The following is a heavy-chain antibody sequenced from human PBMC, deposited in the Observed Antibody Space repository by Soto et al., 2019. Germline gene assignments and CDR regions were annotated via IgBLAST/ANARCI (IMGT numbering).Heavy chain of an antibody. CDR2: LHHGGST. CDR3: TTNSAYALDY. J-gene: IGHJ4*02. V-gene: IGHV4-4*02. Sequence: SETLSLTCDVSRYSINNNNWWRWVRQPPGGGLEWIGELHHGGSTNYNPSLESRVTFSVDISKNQFFLKLSSVTAADTAVYYCTTNSAYALDYWGQGTLVTVSS. D-gene: IGHD5-12*01. CDR1: RYSINNNNW.